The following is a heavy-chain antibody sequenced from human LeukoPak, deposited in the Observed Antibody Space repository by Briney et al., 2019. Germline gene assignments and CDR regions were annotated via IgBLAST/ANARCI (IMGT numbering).Heavy chain of an antibody. Sequence: GGSLRLSCAASGFTFSNIAMTWVHQAPGERLEWVSTISGSGESTYYADSLKGRFTISRDNSKNTVYLHMNSLRAEDTAVYYCAKVNGPILTGKLDCWGQGTLVTVSS. CDR1: GFTFSNIA. CDR3: AKVNGPILTGKLDC. V-gene: IGHV3-23*01. CDR2: ISGSGEST. J-gene: IGHJ4*02. D-gene: IGHD3-9*01.